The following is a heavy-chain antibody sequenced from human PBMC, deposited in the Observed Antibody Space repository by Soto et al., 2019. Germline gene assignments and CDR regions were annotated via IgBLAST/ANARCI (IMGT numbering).Heavy chain of an antibody. V-gene: IGHV3-7*04. CDR1: GFSFSNYF. CDR2: INQDGSAK. D-gene: IGHD1-26*01. J-gene: IGHJ4*02. Sequence: EVQLVESGGGLVQPGGSLRLSCAASGFSFSNYFMTWVRQAPGKGLEWVANINQDGSAKHYVDSVRGRFTTSRDNAKNYLHLEMNTLRVEARAVYFCGGGAGWEQDYWGQGTLVTVSS. CDR3: GGGAGWEQDY.